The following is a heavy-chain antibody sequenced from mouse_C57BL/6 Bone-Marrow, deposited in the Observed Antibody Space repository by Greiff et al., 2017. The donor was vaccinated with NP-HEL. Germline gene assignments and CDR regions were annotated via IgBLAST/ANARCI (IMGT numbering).Heavy chain of an antibody. CDR2: IYPGSGST. Sequence: VQLQQPGAELVKPGASVKMSCKASGYTFTSYWITWVKQRPGQGLEWIGDIYPGSGSTNYNEKFKSKATLTVDTSSSTAYMQLSSLTSEDSAVYYCATPSHYYGSSYVFAYGGQGTLVTVSA. CDR3: ATPSHYYGSSYVFAY. D-gene: IGHD1-1*01. CDR1: GYTFTSYW. J-gene: IGHJ3*01. V-gene: IGHV1-55*01.